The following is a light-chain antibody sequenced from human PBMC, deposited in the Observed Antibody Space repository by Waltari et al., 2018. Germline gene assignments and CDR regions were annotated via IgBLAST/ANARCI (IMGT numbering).Light chain of an antibody. Sequence: QSARTQPASVSGSPGQSITISCTGTSSDVGGYNYVSWYQQHPGKAPKLMIYDVSKPPSGVSNRFSGSKSGNTASLTISGLQAEDEADYYCSSYTSSSTFWVFGGGTKLTVL. V-gene: IGLV2-14*01. CDR1: SSDVGGYNY. CDR2: DVS. CDR3: SSYTSSSTFWV. J-gene: IGLJ3*02.